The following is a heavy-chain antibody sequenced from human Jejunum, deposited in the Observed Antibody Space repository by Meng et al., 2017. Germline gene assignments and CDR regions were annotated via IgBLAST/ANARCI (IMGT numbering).Heavy chain of an antibody. CDR2: TNYRSKWYI. D-gene: IGHD1-26*01. CDR3: AGGGLVRSTRGYFDY. Sequence: QIQLQQSGPGLVKPSQTLSPTCAIPGDSVSSNSAGWNWIRQSPSRGLEWLGRTNYRSKWYIDYAVSVKSRITINPDTSKNQFSLHLNSVTPEDTAVYYCAGGGLVRSTRGYFDYWGQGTLVTVSS. V-gene: IGHV6-1*01. J-gene: IGHJ4*02. CDR1: GDSVSSNSAG.